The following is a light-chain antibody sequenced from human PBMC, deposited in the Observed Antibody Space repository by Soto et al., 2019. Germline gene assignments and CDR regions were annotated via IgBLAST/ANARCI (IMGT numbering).Light chain of an antibody. CDR3: QQYYSFWT. J-gene: IGKJ1*01. CDR2: EAS. Sequence: DIQMTQSPSTLSASLGDRVTIICRASRSVDKWLDWYQQKSGKAPKLLIYEASHLQSGVPSRFGGSGSGTEFTLTINNLQPEDVATYYCQQYYSFWTFGQGTTVEV. CDR1: RSVDKW. V-gene: IGKV1-5*02.